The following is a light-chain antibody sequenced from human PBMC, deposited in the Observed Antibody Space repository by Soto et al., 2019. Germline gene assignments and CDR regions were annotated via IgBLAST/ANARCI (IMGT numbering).Light chain of an antibody. J-gene: IGKJ4*01. CDR2: SAS. Sequence: DIQMTQSPSVLGASFGDTFTITCRASQALSNYLAWYQQKPGKAPDLLIYSASTLQSGVPSRFSGSGSETEFSLTIRALQPEDFATYYCQQLSRYPLTFGGGTKVDIK. CDR1: QALSNY. V-gene: IGKV1-9*01. CDR3: QQLSRYPLT.